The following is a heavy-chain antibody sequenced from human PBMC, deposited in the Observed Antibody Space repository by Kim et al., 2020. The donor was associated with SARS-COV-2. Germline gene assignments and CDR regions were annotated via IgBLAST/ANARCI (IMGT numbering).Heavy chain of an antibody. CDR1: GFTFSSYS. CDR2: ISSSSSYI. V-gene: IGHV3-21*01. CDR3: ARVEEDIVATSLGGYSYGPFDY. Sequence: GGSLRLSCAASGFTFSSYSMNWVRQAPGKGLEWVSSISSSSSYIYYADSVKGRFTISRDNAKNSLYLQMNSLRAEDTAVYYCARVEEDIVATSLGGYSYGPFDYWGQGTLVTVSS. D-gene: IGHD5-12*01. J-gene: IGHJ4*02.